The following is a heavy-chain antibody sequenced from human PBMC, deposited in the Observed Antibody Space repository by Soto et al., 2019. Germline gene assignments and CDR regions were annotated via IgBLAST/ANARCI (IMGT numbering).Heavy chain of an antibody. D-gene: IGHD3-3*01. CDR1: GYSFTNND. CDR3: ARNSPFLEWFDY. CDR2: MNPGSGDT. J-gene: IGHJ4*02. V-gene: IGHV1-8*01. Sequence: ASVKVSCKASGYSFTNNDVSWVRQATGQGLEWMGWMNPGSGDTGYAQKFQGRVTMTRDISIATAYMELSSLRSDDTAVYYCARNSPFLEWFDYWGQGTLVTVSS.